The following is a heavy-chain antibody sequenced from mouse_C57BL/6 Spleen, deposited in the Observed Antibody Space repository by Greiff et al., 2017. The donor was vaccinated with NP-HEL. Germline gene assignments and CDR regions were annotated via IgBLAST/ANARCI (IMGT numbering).Heavy chain of an antibody. CDR1: GFTFSDYY. CDR2: ISNGGGST. V-gene: IGHV5-12*01. Sequence: EVKLQESGGGLVQPGGSLKLSCAASGFTFSDYYMYWVRQTPEKRLEWVAYISNGGGSTYYPDTVKGRFTISRDNAKNTLYLQMSRLKSEDTAMYYCARGDYGGDAMDYWGQGTSVTVSS. J-gene: IGHJ4*01. CDR3: ARGDYGGDAMDY. D-gene: IGHD1-1*01.